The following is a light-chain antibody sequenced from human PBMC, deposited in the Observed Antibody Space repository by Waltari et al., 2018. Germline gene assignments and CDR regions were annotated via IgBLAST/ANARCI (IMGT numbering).Light chain of an antibody. CDR3: MQALQTPYS. Sequence: DIVMTQTPLSLPVTPGEPASISCRSSQTLLHSNGNTYLYWDLQKPGQPPRLLIFRVSNRVSGLPDRFSGSGSGTDFTLKISRVEAEDVGVYYCMQALQTPYSFGQGTKVEIK. V-gene: IGKV2-29*02. J-gene: IGKJ2*03. CDR2: RVS. CDR1: QTLLHSNGNTY.